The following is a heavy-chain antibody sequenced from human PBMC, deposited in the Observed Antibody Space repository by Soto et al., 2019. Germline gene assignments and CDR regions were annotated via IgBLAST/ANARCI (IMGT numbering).Heavy chain of an antibody. CDR3: ARDDYPYFDDTSGYHFDF. Sequence: GGSLRLSCAASGFTVSSYYMSWVRQAPGKGLEWVSVIYSAGSADFADSVKGRFTISRDNSKNTLYLQMNSLRAEDTAVYYCARDDYPYFDDTSGYHFDFWGQGTLVTVSS. V-gene: IGHV3-66*01. J-gene: IGHJ4*02. CDR2: IYSAGSA. CDR1: GFTVSSYY. D-gene: IGHD3-22*01.